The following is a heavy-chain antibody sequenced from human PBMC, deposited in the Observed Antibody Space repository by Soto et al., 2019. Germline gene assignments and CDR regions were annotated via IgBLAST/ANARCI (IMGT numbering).Heavy chain of an antibody. CDR1: GFTFDSYG. V-gene: IGHV3-48*02. D-gene: IGHD5-18*01. J-gene: IGHJ4*02. Sequence: PGGSLRLSSAASGFTFDSYGMNWVRQAPGKGLEWVSYIDSSSSNKHYADSVKGRFTISRDNAKNALYLQMSSLRDEDTAVYYCARDDDSAMALNFDYWGQGTLVTVSS. CDR3: ARDDDSAMALNFDY. CDR2: IDSSSSNK.